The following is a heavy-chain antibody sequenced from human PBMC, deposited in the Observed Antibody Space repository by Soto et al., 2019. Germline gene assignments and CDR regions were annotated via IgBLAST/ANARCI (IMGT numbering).Heavy chain of an antibody. J-gene: IGHJ4*02. CDR2: IYWDDDK. Sequence: QITLKESGPTLVKPTQTLTLTCTFSGFSLSSTRMAVGWIRQPPGKALEWLALIYWDDDKRYSPFLKSRLTITKDTSKNQVVLTMSTMDPVDTARYYCAHIVVAGIAYYFDYWGQGTLVTVSS. V-gene: IGHV2-5*02. D-gene: IGHD6-19*01. CDR3: AHIVVAGIAYYFDY. CDR1: GFSLSSTRMA.